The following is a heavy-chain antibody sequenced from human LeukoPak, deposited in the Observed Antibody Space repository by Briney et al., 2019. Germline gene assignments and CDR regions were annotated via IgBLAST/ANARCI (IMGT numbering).Heavy chain of an antibody. CDR1: GGSISSYY. D-gene: IGHD6-19*01. J-gene: IGHJ4*02. Sequence: SETLSLTCTVSGGSISSYYWSWIRQPAGKGLEWIGRIYTSGSTNYNPSLKSRVTMSVDTSKNQFSLKLSSVTAADTAVYYRAGEVAVAGAFDYWGQGTLVTVSS. CDR2: IYTSGST. CDR3: AGEVAVAGAFDY. V-gene: IGHV4-4*07.